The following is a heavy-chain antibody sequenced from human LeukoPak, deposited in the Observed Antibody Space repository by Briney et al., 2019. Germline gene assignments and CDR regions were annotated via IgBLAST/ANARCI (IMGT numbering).Heavy chain of an antibody. CDR3: AKDTGIVGATPWFDP. J-gene: IGHJ5*02. Sequence: GGSLRLSCAASGFTFSSYAMSWVRQAPGKGLEWVSAISGSGGSTYYADSVKGRFTISRDNSKNTLYLQMNSLRAEDTAVYYCAKDTGIVGATPWFDPWGQGTLVTVSS. CDR1: GFTFSSYA. D-gene: IGHD1-26*01. CDR2: ISGSGGST. V-gene: IGHV3-23*01.